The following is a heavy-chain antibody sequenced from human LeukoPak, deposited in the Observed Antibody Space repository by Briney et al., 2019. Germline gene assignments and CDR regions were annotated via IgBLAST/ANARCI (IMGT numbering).Heavy chain of an antibody. V-gene: IGHV1-2*02. CDR2: INPNSGGT. CDR3: ARGRSSSSGDY. D-gene: IGHD6-6*01. Sequence: ASVKVSCKASGYTFTGYYMHWVRQAPGQGLEWMGWINPNSGGTNYAQKFQGRVTMTRNTSISTAYMELSSLRSEDTAVYYCARGRSSSSGDYWGQGTLVTVSS. CDR1: GYTFTGYY. J-gene: IGHJ4*02.